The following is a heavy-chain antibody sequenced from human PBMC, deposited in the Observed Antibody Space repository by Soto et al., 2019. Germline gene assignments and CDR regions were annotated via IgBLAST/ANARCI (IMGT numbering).Heavy chain of an antibody. D-gene: IGHD3-16*02. Sequence: SETLSLTCTVSGGSIRSGGYYWSWIRQHPGKGLEWIGYIYYSGSTYYNPSLKSRVTISVDTSKNQFSLKLSSVTAADTAVYYCARGADYISGSYRFYFDYWGQGTLVTVSS. CDR2: IYYSGST. V-gene: IGHV4-31*03. CDR1: GGSIRSGGYY. CDR3: ARGADYISGSYRFYFDY. J-gene: IGHJ4*02.